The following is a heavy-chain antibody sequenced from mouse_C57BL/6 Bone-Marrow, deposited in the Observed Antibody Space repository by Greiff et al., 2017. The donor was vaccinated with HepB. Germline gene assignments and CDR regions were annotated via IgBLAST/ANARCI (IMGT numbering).Heavy chain of an antibody. D-gene: IGHD1-1*01. CDR1: GFTFSDAW. CDR2: IRNKADNHAT. CDR3: TIYYYGSSYPYWYFDV. Sequence: VQLKESGGGLVQPGGSMKLSCAASGFTFSDAWMDWVLQSPEKGLEWVAEIRNKADNHATYYAESVKGRFTISRDDSKSSVYLQMNSLRAEDTGMYYCTIYYYGSSYPYWYFDVWGTGTTVTVSS. V-gene: IGHV6-6*01. J-gene: IGHJ1*03.